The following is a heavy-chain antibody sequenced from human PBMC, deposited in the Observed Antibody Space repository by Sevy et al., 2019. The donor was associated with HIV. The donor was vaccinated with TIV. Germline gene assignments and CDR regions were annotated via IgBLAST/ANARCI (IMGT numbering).Heavy chain of an antibody. V-gene: IGHV1-24*01. CDR3: ATDTTGYHSTLDY. J-gene: IGHJ4*02. Sequence: ASVKVSCKVSGYTLTEFSIHWVRQAPGKGLEWMGGFDPGDGDAETPYAQKFRDRLTMTADTSTDTVYMELSSLRSEDTAVYYCATDTTGYHSTLDYRGQGTLVTVSS. CDR2: FDPGDGDAET. D-gene: IGHD3-9*01. CDR1: GYTLTEFS.